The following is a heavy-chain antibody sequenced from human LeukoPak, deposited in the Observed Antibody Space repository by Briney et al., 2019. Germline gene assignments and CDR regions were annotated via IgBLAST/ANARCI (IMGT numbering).Heavy chain of an antibody. V-gene: IGHV4-59*12. D-gene: IGHD2-2*01. Sequence: SETLSLTCTVSGGSISSYYWSWIRQPPGKGLEWIGYIYYSGSTNYSPSLKSRVTISVDRSKNQFSLKLSSVTAAVTAVYYCGREVVVPAPHPGFDLWGRGPLVTVPS. CDR2: IYYSGST. CDR3: GREVVVPAPHPGFDL. CDR1: GGSISSYY. J-gene: IGHJ2*01.